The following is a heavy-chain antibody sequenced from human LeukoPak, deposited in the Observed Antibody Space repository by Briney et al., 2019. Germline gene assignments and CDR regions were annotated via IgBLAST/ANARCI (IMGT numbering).Heavy chain of an antibody. J-gene: IGHJ4*02. Sequence: SGGSLRLSCAASGFTFSSYGMHWVRQAPGKGLEWVAVISYDGSNKYYADSVKGRFTISRDNSKNTLYLQMNSLRAEDTAVYYCAREVPRGYCSSTSCPGDFDYWGQGTLVTVSS. CDR2: ISYDGSNK. V-gene: IGHV3-30*03. D-gene: IGHD2-2*01. CDR3: AREVPRGYCSSTSCPGDFDY. CDR1: GFTFSSYG.